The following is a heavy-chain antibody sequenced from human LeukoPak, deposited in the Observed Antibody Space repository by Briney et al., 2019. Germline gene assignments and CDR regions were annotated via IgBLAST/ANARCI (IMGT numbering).Heavy chain of an antibody. V-gene: IGHV4-34*01. D-gene: IGHD5-18*01. J-gene: IGHJ4*02. Sequence: SETLSLTCAVYGGSFSGYYWSWIRQPPGKGLEWIGEINHSGSTNYNPSLKSRVTISVDTSKNQFSLKLSSVTAADTAVYYCAGAMGAAGSCYFDYWGQGTLVTVSS. CDR2: INHSGST. CDR3: AGAMGAAGSCYFDY. CDR1: GGSFSGYY.